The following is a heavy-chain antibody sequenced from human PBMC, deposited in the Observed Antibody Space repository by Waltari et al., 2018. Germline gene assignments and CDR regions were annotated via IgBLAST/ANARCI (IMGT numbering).Heavy chain of an antibody. J-gene: IGHJ6*03. V-gene: IGHV4-61*02. Sequence: QVQLQESGPGLVKPSQTLSLTCTVSGGSIGSGSYYWSWIRQPAGKGLEWIGRIYTSGSTNYNPSLKSRVTISVDTSKNQFSLKLSSVTAADTAVYYCAANKGYYYYMDVWGKGTTVTVSS. CDR1: GGSIGSGSYY. CDR3: AANKGYYYYMDV. CDR2: IYTSGST. D-gene: IGHD7-27*01.